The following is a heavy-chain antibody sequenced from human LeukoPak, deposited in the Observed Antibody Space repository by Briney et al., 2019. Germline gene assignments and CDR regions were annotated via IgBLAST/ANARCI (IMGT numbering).Heavy chain of an antibody. CDR1: GDSMTSSNHY. Sequence: PSETLSLTCTVSGDSMTSSNHYWVWIRQPPGKGLEWIGSIYYGGSTYYNPSLKTRVTISQDTFKNQFSLKVNTVTAADTAVYHCARRSHCTGDSCYPVWGQGTTVTVSS. CDR3: ARRSHCTGDSCYPV. V-gene: IGHV4-39*01. J-gene: IGHJ6*02. CDR2: IYYGGST. D-gene: IGHD2-15*01.